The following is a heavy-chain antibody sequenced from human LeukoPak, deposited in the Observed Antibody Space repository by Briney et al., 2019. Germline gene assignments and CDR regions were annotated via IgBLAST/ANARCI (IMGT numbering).Heavy chain of an antibody. Sequence: GASVKVSCKASGYTFTGYYMHWVRQAPGQGLEWMGWINPNSGGTNYAQKFQGRVTVTRDTSISTAYMELSRLRSDDTAVYYCGRAPGQLAWYYFDYWGQGTLVTVSS. CDR1: GYTFTGYY. CDR2: INPNSGGT. CDR3: GRAPGQLAWYYFDY. D-gene: IGHD6-13*01. V-gene: IGHV1-2*02. J-gene: IGHJ4*02.